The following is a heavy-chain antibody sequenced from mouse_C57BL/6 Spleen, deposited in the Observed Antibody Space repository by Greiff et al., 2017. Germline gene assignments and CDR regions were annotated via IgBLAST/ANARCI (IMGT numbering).Heavy chain of an antibody. Sequence: EVHLVESGGGLVQPKGSLKLSCAASGFIFNTYAMNWVRQAPGKGLEWVARIRSKSNNYATYYADSVKDRFTISRDDSESMLYLQMNNLKTEDTAMYYCVRRGDYYAMDYWGQGTSVTVSS. J-gene: IGHJ4*01. CDR2: IRSKSNNYAT. V-gene: IGHV10-1*01. CDR3: VRRGDYYAMDY. CDR1: GFIFNTYA.